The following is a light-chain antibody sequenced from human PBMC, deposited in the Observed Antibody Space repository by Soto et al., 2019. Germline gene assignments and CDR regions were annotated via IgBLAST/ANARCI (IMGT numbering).Light chain of an antibody. J-gene: IGLJ1*01. Sequence: QSALTQPASVSGSPGQSITISCAGTSSDVGSYNLVSWYQQHPGKVPKIMIYEASKRPSGAPNRFSGSKSGNTASLTISGLQAEDEADYYCCSYAGSSTWVFGTGTNLTV. V-gene: IGLV2-23*01. CDR3: CSYAGSSTWV. CDR1: SSDVGSYNL. CDR2: EAS.